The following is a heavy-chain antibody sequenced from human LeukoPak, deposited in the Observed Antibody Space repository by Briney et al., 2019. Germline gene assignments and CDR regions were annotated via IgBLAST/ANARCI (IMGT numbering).Heavy chain of an antibody. J-gene: IGHJ5*02. CDR1: GGSFSGYY. Sequence: SETLSLTCAVYGGSFSGYYRSWIRQPPGKGLEWIGEINHSGSTNYNPSLKSRVTISVDTSKNQFSLKLSSVTAADTAVYYCARELGARPPHWFDPWGQGTLVTVSS. D-gene: IGHD6-6*01. CDR2: INHSGST. V-gene: IGHV4-34*01. CDR3: ARELGARPPHWFDP.